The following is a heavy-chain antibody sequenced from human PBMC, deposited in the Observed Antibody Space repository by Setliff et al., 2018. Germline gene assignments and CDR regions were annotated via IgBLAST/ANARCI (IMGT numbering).Heavy chain of an antibody. D-gene: IGHD3-3*01. Sequence: KTSETLSLTCTVSGGSISSSSYYWGWIRQPPGKGLEWIGSIYYSGSTHYNPSLKSRVTISVDTSKNRFSLKLSSVTAADTAVYYCARKEYYNFWSGPARAFDIWGQGTMVTVSS. V-gene: IGHV4-39*07. CDR3: ARKEYYNFWSGPARAFDI. J-gene: IGHJ3*02. CDR1: GGSISSSSYY. CDR2: IYYSGST.